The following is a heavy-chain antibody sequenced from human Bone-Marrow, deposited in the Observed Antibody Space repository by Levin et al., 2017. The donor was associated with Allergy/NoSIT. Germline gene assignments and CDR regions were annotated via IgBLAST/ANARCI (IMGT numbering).Heavy chain of an antibody. CDR3: ARVMYGTDAFDV. J-gene: IGHJ3*01. D-gene: IGHD2-8*01. Sequence: GGSLRLSCAASGLIFSDYYMSWIRQAPGKGPEWVSYISSSGSTIYYADSVKGRFTISRDNAASALYLQMDSLRAEDTAIYYCARVMYGTDAFDVWGQGTLVTVSS. CDR2: ISSSGSTI. CDR1: GLIFSDYY. V-gene: IGHV3-11*01.